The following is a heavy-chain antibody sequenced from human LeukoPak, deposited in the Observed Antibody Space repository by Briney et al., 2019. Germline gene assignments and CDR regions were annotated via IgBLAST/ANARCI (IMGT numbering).Heavy chain of an antibody. CDR2: INQDGNDK. CDR1: GFTFSNYW. Sequence: GGSLRLSCTASGFTFSNYWMTWVRQAPGKGLEWVANINQDGNDKYYVDSVKGRFTISRDNTKSSLFLQMNSLRAEGTAVYYCAVTRTRGDYWGQGTLVTVSS. J-gene: IGHJ4*02. D-gene: IGHD3-10*01. CDR3: AVTRTRGDY. V-gene: IGHV3-7*03.